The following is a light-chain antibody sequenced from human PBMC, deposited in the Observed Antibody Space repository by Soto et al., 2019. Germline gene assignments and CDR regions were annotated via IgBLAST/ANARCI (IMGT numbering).Light chain of an antibody. CDR3: QQYSEWPPWT. Sequence: EIVMTQSPATLSVSPGERVTLSCRASQSVSSRLAWYQQKPGQSPRLLIYGASTRATGIPARFSGSGSGTEFTFTISSLQSEDFAVYYCQQYSEWPPWTFGQGTKVDIK. CDR2: GAS. J-gene: IGKJ1*01. CDR1: QSVSSR. V-gene: IGKV3-15*01.